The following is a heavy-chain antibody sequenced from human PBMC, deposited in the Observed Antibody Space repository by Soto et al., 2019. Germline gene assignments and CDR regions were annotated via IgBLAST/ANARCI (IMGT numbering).Heavy chain of an antibody. D-gene: IGHD2-8*01. V-gene: IGHV3-23*01. CDR2: ISGSGGST. CDR1: GFTFSSYA. Sequence: GSLRLSCAASGFTFSSYAMSWVRQAPGKGLEWVSAISGSGGSTYYADSVKGRFTISRDNSKNTLYLQMNSLRAEDTAVYYCAKIDIVLMVYAMFDYWGQGTLVTVSS. CDR3: AKIDIVLMVYAMFDY. J-gene: IGHJ4*02.